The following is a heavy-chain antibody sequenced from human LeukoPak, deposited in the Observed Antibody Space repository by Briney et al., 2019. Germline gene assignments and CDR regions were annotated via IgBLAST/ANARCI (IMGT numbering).Heavy chain of an antibody. J-gene: IGHJ3*02. CDR3: ARGSGRYYYGSSGYYNRGRAFDI. Sequence: PSETLSLTCTVSGGSISSYYWSWIRQPPGKGLEWIGYIYYSGSTNYNPSLKSRVTVSVDTSKNQFSLKLSSVTAADTAVHYCARGSGRYYYGSSGYYNRGRAFDIWGQGTMVTVSS. D-gene: IGHD3-22*01. CDR1: GGSISSYY. CDR2: IYYSGST. V-gene: IGHV4-59*01.